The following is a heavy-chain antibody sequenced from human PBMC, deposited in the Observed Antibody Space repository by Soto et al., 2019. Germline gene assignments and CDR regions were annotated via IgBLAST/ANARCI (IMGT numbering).Heavy chain of an antibody. CDR1: GGSISSGGYY. J-gene: IGHJ5*02. CDR3: ARGSSSGSSSWFDP. D-gene: IGHD6-6*01. Sequence: LSLTCTVSGGSISSGGYYWSWIRQHPGKGLEWIGYIYYSGRTYYNPSLHSRVSIAVDTTENQFSLKLTSVTAADTSVYYCARGSSSGSSSWFDPWGRGTLVTVSS. V-gene: IGHV4-31*03. CDR2: IYYSGRT.